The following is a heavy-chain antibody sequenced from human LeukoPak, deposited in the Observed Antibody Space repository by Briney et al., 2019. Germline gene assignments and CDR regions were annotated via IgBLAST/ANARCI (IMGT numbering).Heavy chain of an antibody. V-gene: IGHV3-23*01. D-gene: IGHD1-26*01. CDR1: GFTFSSYA. J-gene: IGHJ4*02. CDR2: ISGSGDIT. CDR3: AKGVAGSGSYSFDY. Sequence: PGGSLRLSCAASGFTFSSYAMSWVRQAPGKGLEWVSTISGSGDITYYADSVKGRFTISRDNSKNTLYLQMNSLRAEDTAVYYCAKGVAGSGSYSFDYWGQGTLVTVSS.